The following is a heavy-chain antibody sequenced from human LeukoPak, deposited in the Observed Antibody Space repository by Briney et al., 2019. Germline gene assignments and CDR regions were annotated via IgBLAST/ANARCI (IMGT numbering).Heavy chain of an antibody. CDR1: GFTFSSYD. Sequence: PGGSLRLSCTASGFTFSSYDMNWVRQAPGQGPEWVSTISASGGATYYTDSVRGRFSISRDNFKNTLYLQMNSLRAEDTAIYYCAKRVQLTYWGQGTLVTVSS. J-gene: IGHJ4*02. CDR3: AKRVQLTY. V-gene: IGHV3-23*01. CDR2: ISASGGAT. D-gene: IGHD5-18*01.